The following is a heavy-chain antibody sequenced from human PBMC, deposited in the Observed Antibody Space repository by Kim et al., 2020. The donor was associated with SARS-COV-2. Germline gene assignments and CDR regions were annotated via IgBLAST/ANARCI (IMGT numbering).Heavy chain of an antibody. CDR1: GDSIRSYY. CDR3: ARTNRGQDDY. CDR2: ITNSGTT. Sequence: SETPSLTCTVSGDSIRSYYWTWIRQPPGKRLEWIGYITNSGTTNYNPSLNSRVTISMDTSKNQFSLKLGSVTAADTAVYYCARTNRGQDDYWGQGTLVTVSS. V-gene: IGHV4-59*08. J-gene: IGHJ4*02.